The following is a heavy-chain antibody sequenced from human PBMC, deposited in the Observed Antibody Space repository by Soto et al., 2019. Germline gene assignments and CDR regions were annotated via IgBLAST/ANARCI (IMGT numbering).Heavy chain of an antibody. CDR2: IYYSGST. V-gene: IGHV4-59*01. D-gene: IGHD5-18*01. J-gene: IGHJ6*02. Sequence: SETLSLTCTVSGGSISSYYWSWIRQPPGKGLEWIGYIYYSGSTNYNPSLKSRVTISVDTSKNQFSLKLSSVTAADTAVYYCARGRGSQLWAYYYYGTDVWGQGTTVTVSS. CDR3: ARGRGSQLWAYYYYGTDV. CDR1: GGSISSYY.